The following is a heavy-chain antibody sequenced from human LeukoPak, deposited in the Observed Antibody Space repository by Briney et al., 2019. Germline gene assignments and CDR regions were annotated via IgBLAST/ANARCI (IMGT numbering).Heavy chain of an antibody. CDR1: GGTFSSYA. J-gene: IGHJ4*02. CDR2: IIPIFGTA. CDR3: ARDLWHYYDSSGYSSDY. V-gene: IGHV1-69*13. Sequence: SVKVPCKASGGTFSSYAISWVRQAPGQGLEWMGGIIPIFGTANYAQKFQGRVTITADESTSTAYMELSSLRSEDTAVYYCARDLWHYYDSSGYSSDYWGQGTLVTVSS. D-gene: IGHD3-22*01.